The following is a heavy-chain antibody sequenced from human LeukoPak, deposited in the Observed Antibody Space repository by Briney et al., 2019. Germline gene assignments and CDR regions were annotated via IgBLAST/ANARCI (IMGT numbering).Heavy chain of an antibody. CDR3: AKDKGPTGSYYFDY. Sequence: GGSLRLSCVGSGFTFRSHAMSWVRQAPEKGLEFVSGIYENGGTTYYADSVKGRFTISRDNSKNTLFLQMNSLRADDTAVYSCAKDKGPTGSYYFDYWGQGTLVTVSS. CDR2: IYENGGTT. CDR1: GFTFRSHA. V-gene: IGHV3-23*01. D-gene: IGHD4-17*01. J-gene: IGHJ4*02.